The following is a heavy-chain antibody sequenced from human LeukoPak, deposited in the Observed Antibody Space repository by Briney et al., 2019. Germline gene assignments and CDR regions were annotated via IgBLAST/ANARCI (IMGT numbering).Heavy chain of an antibody. V-gene: IGHV1-46*01. Sequence: ASVKVSCKTSGYSFIDYYIHWVRQAPGQGLEWMGIINPSGGSTSYAQKFQGRVTMTRDMSTSTVYMELSSLRSEDTAVYYCARDYGSGSYSRTYYYYMDVWGKGTTVTVSS. CDR3: ARDYGSGSYSRTYYYYMDV. CDR2: INPSGGST. CDR1: GYSFIDYY. D-gene: IGHD3-10*01. J-gene: IGHJ6*03.